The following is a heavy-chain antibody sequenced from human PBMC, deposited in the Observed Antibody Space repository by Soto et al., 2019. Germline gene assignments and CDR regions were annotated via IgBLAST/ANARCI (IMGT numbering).Heavy chain of an antibody. CDR3: ARAGFWNLDS. Sequence: PSETLSLTCVVSDTSISRAIWWNWVSHPPGPRLEWIGGVHHTKGALYNPALRSRVTVSADHFNSNLFLVVLSLGAAVMTVIYFARAGFWNLDSWGQGTPVTVSS. CDR1: DTSISRAIW. V-gene: IGHV4-4*02. D-gene: IGHD1-1*01. J-gene: IGHJ4*02. CDR2: VHHTKGA.